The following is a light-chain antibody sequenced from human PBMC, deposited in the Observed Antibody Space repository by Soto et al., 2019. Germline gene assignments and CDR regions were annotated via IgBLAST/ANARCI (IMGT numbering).Light chain of an antibody. CDR3: QQYDKWPYT. Sequence: EIVLTQSPATLSVSPGEGATLSCRTSQIIGTNLAWYQQKPGQAPRLLIYGAFIRAPGFPVRFRGTGSGSEFNLTISSLQSEDGALYFCQQYDKWPYTFGQGTNWELK. CDR2: GAF. V-gene: IGKV3-15*01. CDR1: QIIGTN. J-gene: IGKJ2*01.